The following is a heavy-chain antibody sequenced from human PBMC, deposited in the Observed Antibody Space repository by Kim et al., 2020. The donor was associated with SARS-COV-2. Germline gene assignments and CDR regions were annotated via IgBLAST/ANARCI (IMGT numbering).Heavy chain of an antibody. D-gene: IGHD1-26*01. J-gene: IGHJ5*02. CDR2: ISHSGNT. V-gene: IGHV4-4*02. CDR3: ARLHSDTGGYYRFDP. Sequence: SETLSLTCAVSGGSISSGTWWSWVRQPPGEGLEGIGEISHSGNTNYNPSLRSRVNISIDKSKNQFSLSLNSVTAADTAFYYCARLHSDTGGYYRFDPWGQGTRVTVSS. CDR1: GGSISSGTW.